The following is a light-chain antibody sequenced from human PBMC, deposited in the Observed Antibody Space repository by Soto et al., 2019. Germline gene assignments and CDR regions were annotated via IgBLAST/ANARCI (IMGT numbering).Light chain of an antibody. V-gene: IGKV3-11*01. CDR2: DAS. J-gene: IGKJ1*01. Sequence: EIVLTQSPATLSLSPGERATLSCKASQSISISLAWYQQKPGQAPRLLIYDASNRATGIPARFSGSGSGTDFTLTISSLEPEDFAVYFCQQRSNWLCTFVQGTKVEIK. CDR3: QQRSNWLCT. CDR1: QSISIS.